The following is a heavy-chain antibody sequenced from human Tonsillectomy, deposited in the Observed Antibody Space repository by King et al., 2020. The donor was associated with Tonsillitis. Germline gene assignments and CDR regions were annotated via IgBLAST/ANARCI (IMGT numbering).Heavy chain of an antibody. CDR3: ARAKYYSGDFRP. CDR2: VYYTGST. Sequence: VQLQESGPGLVKPSETLSLTCSVTGTSIDSYYWNWVRQAPGKGLEWIGNVYYTGSTTYNPSLQSRITISVDESKKQVSLTLTSVTPADTAVYYCARAKYYSGDFRPWVQGILVTVSS. V-gene: IGHV4-59*13. D-gene: IGHD3-10*01. J-gene: IGHJ5*02. CDR1: GTSIDSYY.